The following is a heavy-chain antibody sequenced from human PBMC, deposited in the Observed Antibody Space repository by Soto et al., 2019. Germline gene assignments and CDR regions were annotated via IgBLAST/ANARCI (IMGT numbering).Heavy chain of an antibody. CDR1: AGSISGYY. CDR2: IHYSGSA. V-gene: IGHV4-59*01. J-gene: IGHJ5*02. Sequence: SETLFLTCTVSAGSISGYYWSWIRQPPGKELELIAYIHYSGSAYYNPSLKSRVTISIDTSKNQFSLKLSSVNAADTAVYYCAKVGRIAAAGTWFDPWGQGTLVTVSS. CDR3: AKVGRIAAAGTWFDP. D-gene: IGHD6-13*01.